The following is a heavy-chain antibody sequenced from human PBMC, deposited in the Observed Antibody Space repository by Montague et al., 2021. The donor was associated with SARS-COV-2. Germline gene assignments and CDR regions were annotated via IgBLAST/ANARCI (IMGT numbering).Heavy chain of an antibody. CDR3: VRRPLNRGGFDK. D-gene: IGHD1-14*01. CDR1: GGSVSDTDYY. V-gene: IGHV4-39*01. Sequence: SETLSLTCAVSGGSVSDTDYYWGCVRRPPGKGLEWLGTTVQSGNSFSNLSPKSRFSIFVHASMNEVSLSLASVTAADTAIYYCVRRPLNRGGFDKWGQGALVTVSS. J-gene: IGHJ4*02. CDR2: TVQSGNS.